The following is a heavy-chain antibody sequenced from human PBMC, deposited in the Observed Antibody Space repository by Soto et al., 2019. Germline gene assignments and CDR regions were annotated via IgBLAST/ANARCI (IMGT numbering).Heavy chain of an antibody. Sequence: PGGSLRLSCAASGFTFSSYGMHWVRQAPGKGLEWVAVIWYDGSNKYYADSVKGRFTISRDNSKNTLYLQMNSLRAEDTAVYYCARGGSSTSCANDAFEIGGKGTMGAV. CDR2: IWYDGSNK. D-gene: IGHD2-2*01. V-gene: IGHV3-33*01. CDR3: ARGGSSTSCANDAFEI. CDR1: GFTFSSYG. J-gene: IGHJ3*02.